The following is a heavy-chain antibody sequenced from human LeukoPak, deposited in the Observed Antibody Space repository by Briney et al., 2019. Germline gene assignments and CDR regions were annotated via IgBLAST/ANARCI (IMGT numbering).Heavy chain of an antibody. CDR2: ISRSSNYI. CDR1: GFTFSSYS. CDR3: AKGPLEVAGTTWDY. V-gene: IGHV3-21*04. Sequence: GGSLRLSCAASGFTFSSYSMNWVRQAPGKGLEWVSSISRSSNYIYYADSVKGRFTISRDNSKNTLYLQMNNLRAEDTAVYYCAKGPLEVAGTTWDYWGQGTLVTVSS. D-gene: IGHD6-19*01. J-gene: IGHJ4*02.